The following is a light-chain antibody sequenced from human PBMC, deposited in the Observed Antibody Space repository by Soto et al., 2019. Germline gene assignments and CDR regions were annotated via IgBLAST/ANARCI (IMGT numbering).Light chain of an antibody. Sequence: PGARVTLSCRDSQSVSSSYLTWYQQKPGQAPRLLIYGASTRATSIPARFSGSGSGTDFTLTISSLEPEDFAVYYCQQDDNLPYTFGQGTKLEIK. CDR3: QQDDNLPYT. V-gene: IGKV3D-7*01. CDR1: QSVSSSY. J-gene: IGKJ2*01. CDR2: GAS.